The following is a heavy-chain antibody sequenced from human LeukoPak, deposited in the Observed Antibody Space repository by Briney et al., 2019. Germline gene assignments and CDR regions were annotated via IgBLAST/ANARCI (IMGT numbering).Heavy chain of an antibody. CDR1: GYTFTSYY. V-gene: IGHV1-2*02. D-gene: IGHD6-13*01. Sequence: ASVKVSCKASGYTFTSYYIHWFRQAHGQGHEWMGWINLDYGGTIYAETLQGRVTIASDTSINRAYLELSSLTSDDTAVYHCARAQGGAAAGYDYYGLDVWGQGTTVTVSS. J-gene: IGHJ6*02. CDR2: INLDYGGT. CDR3: ARAQGGAAAGYDYYGLDV.